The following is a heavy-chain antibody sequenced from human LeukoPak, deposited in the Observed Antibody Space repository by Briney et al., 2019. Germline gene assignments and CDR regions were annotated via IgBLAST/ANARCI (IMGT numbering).Heavy chain of an antibody. D-gene: IGHD6-19*01. CDR1: GFIFSNYD. J-gene: IGHJ4*02. Sequence: GRSLRLSCAASGFIFSNYDMHWVRQAPGKGLEWVAFIRRDGSNRFYADSVKGRFTISRDNSRNTLYLQMNSLTVEDTAVYYCAKDNWLPSSPAVAGLGDWDQGTLVTVSS. V-gene: IGHV3-30*02. CDR3: AKDNWLPSSPAVAGLGD. CDR2: IRRDGSNR.